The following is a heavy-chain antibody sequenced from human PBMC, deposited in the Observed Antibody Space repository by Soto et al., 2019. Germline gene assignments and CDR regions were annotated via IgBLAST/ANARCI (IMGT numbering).Heavy chain of an antibody. CDR2: IRQDGSEI. J-gene: IGHJ4*02. V-gene: IGHV3-7*04. D-gene: IGHD3-10*01. CDR3: VRSSGWTGDY. CDR1: GFAFSSYW. Sequence: EVPLVESGGGLVQPGGSLRLSCVTSGFAFSSYWMNWVRQVPGKGLEWVANIRQDGSEIHYVDSVRGRFTISRDNAKSSLNLQMNSLRAEDTAVYYCVRSSGWTGDYWGQGILVTVSS.